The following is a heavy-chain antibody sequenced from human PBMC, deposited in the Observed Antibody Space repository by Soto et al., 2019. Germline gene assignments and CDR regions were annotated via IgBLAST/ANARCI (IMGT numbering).Heavy chain of an antibody. D-gene: IGHD4-17*01. Sequence: QVQLVQSGAEVKKPGSSVKVSCKASGGTFSSYTISWVRQAPGQGLEWMGRIIPILGIANYAQKFQGRVTITAAKPTSTAYMELSSLRSEDPAVYYCARDAGMTTVTTWGQGTLVTVSS. CDR1: GGTFSSYT. CDR3: ARDAGMTTVTT. CDR2: IIPILGIA. J-gene: IGHJ4*02. V-gene: IGHV1-69*08.